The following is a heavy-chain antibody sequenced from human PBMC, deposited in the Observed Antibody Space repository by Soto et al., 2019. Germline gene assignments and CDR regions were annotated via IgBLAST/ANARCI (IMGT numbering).Heavy chain of an antibody. CDR3: ARDSSDYSHAFDI. V-gene: IGHV3-21*01. Sequence: PGGSLRLSCAASGFTFSSYSMNWVRQAPGKGLEWVSSISSSSSYIYYADSVKGRFTISRDNAKNSLYLQMNSLRAEDTAVYNCARDSSDYSHAFDIWGQGTMVTVSS. D-gene: IGHD4-4*01. CDR1: GFTFSSYS. J-gene: IGHJ3*02. CDR2: ISSSSSYI.